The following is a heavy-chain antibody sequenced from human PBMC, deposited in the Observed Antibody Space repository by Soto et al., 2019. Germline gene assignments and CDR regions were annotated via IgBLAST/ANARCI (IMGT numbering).Heavy chain of an antibody. CDR1: GFTFGDYA. CDR2: IRSKAYVVTT. J-gene: IGHJ3*02. V-gene: IGHV3-49*04. Sequence: PGGSLRLSCTASGFTFGDYAMSCVRQAPGKGLEWLVFIRSKAYVVTTEYAASVKGRFTISRDDSKSIAYLQMNSLKTEDTAVYYCTRDRVYYYDSSGYYWAFDIWGQGTMVTVSS. CDR3: TRDRVYYYDSSGYYWAFDI. D-gene: IGHD3-22*01.